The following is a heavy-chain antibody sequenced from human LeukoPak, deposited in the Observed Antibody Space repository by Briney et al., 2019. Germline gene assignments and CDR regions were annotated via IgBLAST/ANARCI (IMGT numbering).Heavy chain of an antibody. Sequence: PGGSLRLSCAASGFTFNSYGMHWVRQPPRKGLEWVSAISGSGGSTYYADSVKGRFTISRDNSNNTLYLQMNSLRAEDTAVYYCAKLRGKDGVRDSYDIWGQGTMVTVSS. V-gene: IGHV3-23*01. J-gene: IGHJ3*02. CDR3: AKLRGKDGVRDSYDI. CDR1: GFTFNSYG. CDR2: ISGSGGST.